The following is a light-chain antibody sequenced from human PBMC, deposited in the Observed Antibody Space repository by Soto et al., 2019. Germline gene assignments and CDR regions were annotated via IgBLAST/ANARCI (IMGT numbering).Light chain of an antibody. Sequence: EIVLTQSPGTLSLSPGERATLSCRASQSVSSSFLAWYQQKPGQPTRLLIYGASSRATGIPGRISGSGAGTAFILTISRREPEDFAVYYCHQYGSTPWTFGQGTKVEIK. V-gene: IGKV3-20*01. CDR1: QSVSSSF. CDR2: GAS. CDR3: HQYGSTPWT. J-gene: IGKJ1*01.